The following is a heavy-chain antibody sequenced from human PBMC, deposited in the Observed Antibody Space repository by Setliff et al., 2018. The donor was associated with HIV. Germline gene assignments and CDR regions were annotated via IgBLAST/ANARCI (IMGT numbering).Heavy chain of an antibody. D-gene: IGHD2-2*01. CDR3: ARVRLYSTALDY. CDR2: IYSGGST. J-gene: IGHJ4*02. Sequence: GGSLRLSCAASGFTVSTYYMSWVRQAPGKGLEWVSTIYSGGSTYHADSVKGRFTLSRDTSKNTLFLQMNSLRPEDTAVYYCARVRLYSTALDYWGQGTLVTVSS. CDR1: GFTVSTYY. V-gene: IGHV3-66*02.